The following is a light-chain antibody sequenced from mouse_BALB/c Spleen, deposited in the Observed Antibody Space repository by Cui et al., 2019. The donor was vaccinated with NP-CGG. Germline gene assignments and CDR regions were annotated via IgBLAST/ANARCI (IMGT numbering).Light chain of an antibody. CDR1: TGAVTTSNY. J-gene: IGLJ1*01. V-gene: IGLV1*01. Sequence: AVVAQESALTTSPGETVTLTCRSSTGAVTTSNYANWVQEKPDHLFTGLIGGTNNRPPGVPARFSGSLIGDKAALTITGAQTKDEAIYFCALWYSNHWVFGGGTKLTVL. CDR2: GTN. CDR3: ALWYSNHWV.